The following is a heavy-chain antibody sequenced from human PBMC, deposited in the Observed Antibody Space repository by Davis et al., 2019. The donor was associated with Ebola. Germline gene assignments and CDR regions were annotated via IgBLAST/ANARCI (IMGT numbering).Heavy chain of an antibody. J-gene: IGHJ4*02. CDR1: GGTFSSYA. V-gene: IGHV1-2*02. Sequence: ASVKVSCKASGGTFSSYAISWVRQAPGQGLEWMGWINPNSGGTNYAQKFQGRVTMTRDTSISTAYMELSRLRSDDTAVYYCAREGASGSDSFDYWGQGTLVTVSS. D-gene: IGHD1-26*01. CDR3: AREGASGSDSFDY. CDR2: INPNSGGT.